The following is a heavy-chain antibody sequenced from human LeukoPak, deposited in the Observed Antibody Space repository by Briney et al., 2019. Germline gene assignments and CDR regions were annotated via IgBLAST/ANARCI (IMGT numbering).Heavy chain of an antibody. CDR2: IRSKAYGGTT. CDR3: TRGYDILTGP. Sequence: GGSLRLSCTASGFTFGDYAMSWVRQAPGKGLEWVGFIRSKAYGGTTEYAASVKGRFTISRDDSKSIAYLQMNSLKTEDTAVYYCTRGYDILTGPGGQGTLVTVSS. V-gene: IGHV3-49*04. CDR1: GFTFGDYA. D-gene: IGHD3-9*01. J-gene: IGHJ4*02.